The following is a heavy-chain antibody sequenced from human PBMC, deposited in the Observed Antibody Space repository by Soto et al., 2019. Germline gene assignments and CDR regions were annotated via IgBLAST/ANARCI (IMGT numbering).Heavy chain of an antibody. CDR1: GFTFSSYD. J-gene: IGHJ6*02. CDR2: IGTAGDT. Sequence: GGSLRLSCAASGFTFSSYDMHWVRQATGKGLEWVSAIGTAGDTYYPGSVKGRFTISRENAKNSLYLQMNSLRAGDTAVYYCARDRTQITGTTGDYYYGMDVWGQGTTVTVSS. CDR3: ARDRTQITGTTGDYYYGMDV. D-gene: IGHD1-7*01. V-gene: IGHV3-13*01.